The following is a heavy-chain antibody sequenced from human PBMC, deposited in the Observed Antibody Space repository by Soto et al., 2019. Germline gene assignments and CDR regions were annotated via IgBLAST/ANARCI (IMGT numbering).Heavy chain of an antibody. CDR1: GGSFSGYY. CDR2: INHSGST. CDR3: ARVRGGRGYSYGSYYYYGMDV. D-gene: IGHD5-18*01. Sequence: QVQLQQWGAGLLKPSETLSLTCAVYGGSFSGYYWSWIRQPPGKGLEWIGEINHSGSTNYSPSLKSRVTISVDTSKNQFSLKLSSVTAADTAVYYCARVRGGRGYSYGSYYYYGMDVWGQGTTVTVSS. V-gene: IGHV4-34*01. J-gene: IGHJ6*02.